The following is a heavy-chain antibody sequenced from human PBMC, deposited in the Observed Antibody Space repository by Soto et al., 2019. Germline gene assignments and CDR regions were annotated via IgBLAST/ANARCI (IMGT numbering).Heavy chain of an antibody. CDR2: MNPNSGGT. D-gene: IGHD6-19*01. V-gene: IGHV1-8*01. J-gene: IGHJ3*01. CDR3: TSAVAGTVGAFDV. Sequence: ASVKVSCKASGYTFSSYDINWVRQATGQGLEWMGWMNPNSGGTGYAQTFQGRVTMTRSTSESTAYMGLSSLRSEDTAVYYCTSAVAGTVGAFDVWGQGTMVTVSS. CDR1: GYTFSSYD.